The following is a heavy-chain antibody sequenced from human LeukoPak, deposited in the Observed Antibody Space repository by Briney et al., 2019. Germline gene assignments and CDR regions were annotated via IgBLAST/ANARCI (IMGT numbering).Heavy chain of an antibody. J-gene: IGHJ4*01. CDR3: ARGVGYGDSRHYDH. CDR1: GAATTSNY. D-gene: IGHD4-17*01. V-gene: IGHV4-59*01. Sequence: SETLSLTCTVSGAATTSNYWAWIRQSPEKGLEWIGYIYNYGSTKYEPSLKGRVSISEDTAKNQFSLNLKSVTAADTAVYYCARGVGYGDSRHYDHWGHGILVTVSS. CDR2: IYNYGST.